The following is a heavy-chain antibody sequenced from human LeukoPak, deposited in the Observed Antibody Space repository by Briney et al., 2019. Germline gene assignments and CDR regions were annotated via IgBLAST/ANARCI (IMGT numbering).Heavy chain of an antibody. D-gene: IGHD2-2*02. CDR1: GGSISSYY. CDR2: IYYSGST. V-gene: IGHV4-59*08. J-gene: IGHJ5*02. CDR3: ARGSGYCSSTSCYKWWFDP. Sequence: PSETLSLTCTVSGGSISSYYWSWIRQPPGKGLEWIGYIYYSGSTNYNPSLKSRVAISVDTSKNQFSLKLSSVTAADTAVYYCARGSGYCSSTSCYKWWFDPWGQGTLVTVSS.